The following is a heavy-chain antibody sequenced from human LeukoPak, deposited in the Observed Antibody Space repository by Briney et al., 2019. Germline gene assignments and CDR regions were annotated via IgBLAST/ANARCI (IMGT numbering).Heavy chain of an antibody. CDR2: IRYDGSNK. CDR1: GFTFSSYG. CDR3: AKDMDTISWSFLFDY. D-gene: IGHD1-26*01. J-gene: IGHJ4*02. V-gene: IGHV3-30*02. Sequence: GGSLRLSCAASGFTFSSYGMHWVRQAPGKGLEWVAFIRYDGSNKYYADSVKGRFTISRDNSKNTLYLQMNSLRAEDTAVYYCAKDMDTISWSFLFDYWGQGTLVTVSS.